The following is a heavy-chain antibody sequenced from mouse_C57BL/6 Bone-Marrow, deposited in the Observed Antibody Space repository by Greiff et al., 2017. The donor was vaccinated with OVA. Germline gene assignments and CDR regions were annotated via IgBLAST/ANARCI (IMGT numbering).Heavy chain of an antibody. J-gene: IGHJ3*01. Sequence: EVMLVESGAELVRPGASVKLSCTASGFNIKDDYMHWVKQRPEQGLEWIGWIDPENGDTEYASKFQGKATITADTSSNTAYLQLSSLTSEDTAVYYCTTCFWFAYWGQGTLVTVSA. V-gene: IGHV14-4*01. CDR1: GFNIKDDY. CDR3: TTCFWFAY. CDR2: IDPENGDT.